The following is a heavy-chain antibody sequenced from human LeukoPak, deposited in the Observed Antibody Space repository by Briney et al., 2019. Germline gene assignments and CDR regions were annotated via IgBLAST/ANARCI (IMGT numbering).Heavy chain of an antibody. CDR3: ARGDGAGRPWNYYYMDV. Sequence: ASVKVSCKASGYTFTSYGISWVRQATGQGLEWMGWMNPNSGNTGYAQKFQGRVTITRNTSISTAYMELSSLRSEDTAVYYCARGDGAGRPWNYYYMDVWGKGTTVTVSS. D-gene: IGHD1-26*01. J-gene: IGHJ6*03. CDR2: MNPNSGNT. CDR1: GYTFTSYG. V-gene: IGHV1-8*03.